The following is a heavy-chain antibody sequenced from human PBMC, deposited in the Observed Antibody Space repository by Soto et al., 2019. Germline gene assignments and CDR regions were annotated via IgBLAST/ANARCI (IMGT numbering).Heavy chain of an antibody. CDR2: INPITGGT. Sequence: ASVKVSCKASGYTFASYYIHWVRQAPGQGLEWMGWINPITGGTNHAPKFQGRVTMTRDTSITTAYMELSRLRSDDTAVYYCARNYYDSSDRDYLDYWGQGTPVTVYS. CDR3: ARNYYDSSDRDYLDY. V-gene: IGHV1-2*02. D-gene: IGHD3-22*01. CDR1: GYTFASYY. J-gene: IGHJ4*02.